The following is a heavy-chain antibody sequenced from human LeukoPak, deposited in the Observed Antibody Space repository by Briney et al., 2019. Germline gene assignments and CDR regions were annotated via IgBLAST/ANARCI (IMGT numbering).Heavy chain of an antibody. Sequence: GGSLRLSCAASGFTFSNYGMSWVRQAPGKGLEWVSGLSITGGTTYYADSVKGRFTISRDNSKNTLYLQMNSLRAEDTAVYYCARERQWLVGSFDYWGQGTLVTVSS. CDR2: LSITGGTT. CDR1: GFTFSNYG. V-gene: IGHV3-23*01. D-gene: IGHD6-19*01. J-gene: IGHJ4*02. CDR3: ARERQWLVGSFDY.